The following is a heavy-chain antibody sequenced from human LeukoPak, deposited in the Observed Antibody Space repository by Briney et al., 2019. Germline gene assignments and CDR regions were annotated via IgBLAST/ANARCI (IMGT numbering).Heavy chain of an antibody. Sequence: SETLSLTCPVSAGSITTYYWSWIRQPPGKGLEWVGYIFYTGDTSFSPSLKSRVTISLDTSENQFSLKLSSVTAADTAVYYCARLYSSSSGQTFDYWGQGTLVTVSS. CDR2: IFYTGDT. J-gene: IGHJ4*02. CDR3: ARLYSSSSGQTFDY. V-gene: IGHV4-59*08. CDR1: AGSITTYY. D-gene: IGHD6-6*01.